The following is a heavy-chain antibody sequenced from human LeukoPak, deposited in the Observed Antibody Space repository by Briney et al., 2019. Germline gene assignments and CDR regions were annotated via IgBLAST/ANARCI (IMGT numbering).Heavy chain of an antibody. V-gene: IGHV3-30*04. J-gene: IGHJ4*02. Sequence: QPGGSLRLSCAASGFTFSSYPMHWVRQAPGKGLEWVAVISYDGSNKYYADSVKGRFTISRDNSKNTLYLQMNSLRAEDTAVYYCASRHYDFGYYWGQGTLVTVSP. CDR1: GFTFSSYP. CDR2: ISYDGSNK. CDR3: ASRHYDFGYY. D-gene: IGHD4-17*01.